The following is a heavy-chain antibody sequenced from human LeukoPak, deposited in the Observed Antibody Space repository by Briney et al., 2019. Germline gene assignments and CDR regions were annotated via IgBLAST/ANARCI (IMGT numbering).Heavy chain of an antibody. CDR3: AKGNDILTGFYFDY. D-gene: IGHD3-9*01. CDR2: IKQDESEK. J-gene: IGHJ4*02. Sequence: GGSLRLSCAASGFTFSSYWMSWVRQAPGKGLEWVAHIKQDESEKYYVDSVKGRFTISRDNSKNTLYLQMDSLRVEDTAVYYCAKGNDILTGFYFDYWGQGTLVTVSS. CDR1: GFTFSSYW. V-gene: IGHV3-7*05.